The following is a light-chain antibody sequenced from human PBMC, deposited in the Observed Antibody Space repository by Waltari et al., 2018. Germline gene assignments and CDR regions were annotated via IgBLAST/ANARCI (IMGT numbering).Light chain of an antibody. CDR2: FND. Sequence: QSVLTQPPSVSGAPGQNVTISCTGSNSNIGASHDVHWYQQFPVTAPKLLIYFNDNRPSGVPDRFSASKSGASASLAITGLQTEDEADYHCQSYDSSLNSVVFGGGTKLTVL. J-gene: IGLJ2*01. CDR3: QSYDSSLNSVV. CDR1: NSNIGASHD. V-gene: IGLV1-40*01.